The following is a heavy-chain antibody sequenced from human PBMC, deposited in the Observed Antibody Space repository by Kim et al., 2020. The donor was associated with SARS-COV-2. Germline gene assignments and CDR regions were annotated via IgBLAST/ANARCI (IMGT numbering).Heavy chain of an antibody. CDR1: GYSFTSYW. CDR3: TWRSSSSEREFDY. J-gene: IGHJ4*02. D-gene: IGHD6-6*01. Sequence: GESLKISCKGSGYSFTSYWISWVRQMPGKGLEWMGRIDPSDSYTNYSPSFQGHVTISADKSISTAYLQWSSLKASDTAMYYCTWRSSSSEREFDYWGQGTLVTVSS. CDR2: IDPSDSYT. V-gene: IGHV5-10-1*01.